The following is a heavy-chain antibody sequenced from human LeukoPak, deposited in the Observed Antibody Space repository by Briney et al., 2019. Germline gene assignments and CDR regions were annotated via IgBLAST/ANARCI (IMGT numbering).Heavy chain of an antibody. CDR3: AKGVWAPRFDS. Sequence: SETLSLTCAVYGASFSYDYWSWIRQAPGKGLEWIGEINHSGTITYNPSLKSRVTISAEKSKSQFSLRLTSVTAADTADYYCAKGVWAPRFDSWGQGTLVTVSS. CDR1: GASFSYDY. D-gene: IGHD7-27*01. V-gene: IGHV4-34*01. CDR2: INHSGTI. J-gene: IGHJ5*01.